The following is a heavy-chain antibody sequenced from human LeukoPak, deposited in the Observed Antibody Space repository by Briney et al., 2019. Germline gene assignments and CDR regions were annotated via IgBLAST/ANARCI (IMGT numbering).Heavy chain of an antibody. CDR3: AREGALTVTKDAFDI. V-gene: IGHV3-48*03. CDR2: ISSSGSTI. CDR1: GFTFSSYE. Sequence: GGPLRLSCAASGFTFSSYELNWVRQAPGMGLEWVSYISSSGSTISYADSVKGRFTISRDNAKNSLYLQMNSLRAEDTAVYYCAREGALTVTKDAFDIWGQGTMVTVSS. D-gene: IGHD4-17*01. J-gene: IGHJ3*02.